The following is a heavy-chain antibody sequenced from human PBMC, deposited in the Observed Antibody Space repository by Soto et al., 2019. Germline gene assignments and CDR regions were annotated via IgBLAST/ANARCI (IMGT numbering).Heavy chain of an antibody. Sequence: GGSLRLSCAASGFGLSNYYMNWIRQAPGEGLEWVSSISSSGSHTFYTDSVKGRFTISRDNARNSLYLQMNSLRADDTAVYYCAGTFDSLDYWGQGVLVTVSS. CDR2: ISSSGSHT. J-gene: IGHJ4*02. CDR3: AGTFDSLDY. CDR1: GFGLSNYY. V-gene: IGHV3-21*01. D-gene: IGHD3-22*01.